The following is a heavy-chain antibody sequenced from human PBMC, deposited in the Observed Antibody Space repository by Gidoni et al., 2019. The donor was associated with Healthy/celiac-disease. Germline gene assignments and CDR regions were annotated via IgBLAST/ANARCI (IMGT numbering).Heavy chain of an antibody. CDR3: ARHPRVGFGGNHPDY. CDR1: GFTFSSVS. Sequence: EVQLVESGGGLVQPGGSRRLSCAASGFTFSSVSMNWVRQAPGKGLEWVANISVSSMTIYYADSVKGRFTISRDNAKNSLYLQMNSLRAEDTAVYYCARHPRVGFGGNHPDYWGQGTLVTVSS. J-gene: IGHJ4*02. CDR2: ISVSSMTI. D-gene: IGHD3-3*01. V-gene: IGHV3-48*01.